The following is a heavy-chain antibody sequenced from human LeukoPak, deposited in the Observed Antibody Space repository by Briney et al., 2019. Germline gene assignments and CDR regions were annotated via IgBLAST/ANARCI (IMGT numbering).Heavy chain of an antibody. V-gene: IGHV3-21*01. D-gene: IGHD4-17*01. CDR2: ITSNSDNT. J-gene: IGHJ3*02. CDR1: GLTFTKYY. CDR3: ARRGAVTYAFDI. Sequence: GGSLRLSCSASGLTFTKYYMNWVRQAPGKGLEWVSSITSNSDNTYYADSVKGRFTISRDNAKNTLYLQMNSLRAEDTAVYYCARRGAVTYAFDIWGQGTMVTVSS.